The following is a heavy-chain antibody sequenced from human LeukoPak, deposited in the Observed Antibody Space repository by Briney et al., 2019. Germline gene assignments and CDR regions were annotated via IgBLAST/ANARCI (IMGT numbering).Heavy chain of an antibody. Sequence: PGGSLRLSCAASGFTFSSYAMSWVRQAPGKGLEWVSSISSSSSYIYYADSVKGRFTISRDNAKNSLYLQMNSLRAEDTAVYYCARNPIGYSGYDPLDYWGQGTLVTVSS. CDR2: ISSSSSYI. CDR3: ARNPIGYSGYDPLDY. D-gene: IGHD5-12*01. V-gene: IGHV3-21*01. CDR1: GFTFSSYA. J-gene: IGHJ4*02.